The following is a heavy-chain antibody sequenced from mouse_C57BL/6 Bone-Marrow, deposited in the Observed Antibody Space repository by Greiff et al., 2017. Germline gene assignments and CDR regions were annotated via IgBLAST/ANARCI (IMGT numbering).Heavy chain of an antibody. D-gene: IGHD3-1*01. V-gene: IGHV1-50*01. CDR2: IDPSDSYT. Sequence: QVQLQQPGAELVKPGASVKLSCKASGYTFTSYWMQWVKQRPGQGLEWIGEIDPSDSYTNYNQKFKGKATLTVDTSSSTAYMQLSSLTSEDSAVYYCARSGDCARLDYWGQGTLVTVSA. CDR3: ARSGDCARLDY. J-gene: IGHJ3*01. CDR1: GYTFTSYW.